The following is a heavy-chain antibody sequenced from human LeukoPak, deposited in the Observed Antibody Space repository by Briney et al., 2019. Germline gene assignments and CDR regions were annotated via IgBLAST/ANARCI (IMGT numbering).Heavy chain of an antibody. CDR3: ARRGTLFGEFNFDY. V-gene: IGHV3-21*01. J-gene: IGHJ4*02. CDR1: GFTFSSYS. Sequence: PGGSLRLSCAASGFTFSSYSMNWVRPAPGKGLEWVSFISSGSSYIYYADSVKGRFIISRDNAKNSLCLQMNSLRAEDTAVYYCARRGTLFGEFNFDYWGQGTLVTVSS. D-gene: IGHD3-10*02. CDR2: ISSGSSYI.